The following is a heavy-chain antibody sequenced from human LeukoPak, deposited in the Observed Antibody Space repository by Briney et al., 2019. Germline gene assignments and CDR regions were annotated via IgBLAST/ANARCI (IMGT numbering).Heavy chain of an antibody. CDR2: MNPNSGNT. CDR1: GYTFTSYD. V-gene: IGHV1-8*01. Sequence: ASVKVSCKASGYTFTSYDINWVRQATGQGLEWMGWMNPNSGNTGYAQKFQGRVTMTRNTSISTAYMELSSLRSEDTAVDYCARGGESWFGELLYWFDPWGQGTLVTVSS. D-gene: IGHD3-10*01. J-gene: IGHJ5*02. CDR3: ARGGESWFGELLYWFDP.